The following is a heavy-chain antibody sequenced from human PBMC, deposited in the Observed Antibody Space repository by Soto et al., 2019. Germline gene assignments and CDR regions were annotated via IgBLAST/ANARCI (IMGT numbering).Heavy chain of an antibody. CDR2: ISAYNGNT. Sequence: QVPLVQSGAEVKKPGASVKVSCKASGYTFTSYGISWVRQAPGQGLEWMGWISAYNGNTNYAQKLQGRVTMTTDTSTSTAYMELRSLRSDDTAVYYCARGQDIVVVPAAMPRGIWADYFDHWGQGTLVTVSS. D-gene: IGHD2-2*01. J-gene: IGHJ4*02. CDR3: ARGQDIVVVPAAMPRGIWADYFDH. CDR1: GYTFTSYG. V-gene: IGHV1-18*01.